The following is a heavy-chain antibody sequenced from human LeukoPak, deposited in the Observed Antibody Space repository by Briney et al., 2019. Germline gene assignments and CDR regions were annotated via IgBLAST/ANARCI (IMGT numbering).Heavy chain of an antibody. Sequence: ASVKVSCKASGYTFTGYYMHWVRQAPGQGLEWMGWINPNSGGTNYAQKFQGRVTMTRDTSISTAYMELSRLRSDDTAVYYCARVTGGYDFWSGYLSGDYYYGMDVWGQGTTVTVSS. J-gene: IGHJ6*02. CDR2: INPNSGGT. CDR1: GYTFTGYY. CDR3: ARVTGGYDFWSGYLSGDYYYGMDV. D-gene: IGHD3-3*01. V-gene: IGHV1-2*02.